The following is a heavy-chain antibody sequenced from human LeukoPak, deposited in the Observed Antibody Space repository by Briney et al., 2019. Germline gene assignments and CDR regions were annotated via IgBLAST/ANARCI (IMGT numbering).Heavy chain of an antibody. CDR3: ARHETSSLWTDDAFDI. J-gene: IGHJ3*02. CDR1: GYSFTSYW. V-gene: IGHV5-51*01. D-gene: IGHD6-13*01. Sequence: GESLKISCKGSGYSFTSYWIGWVRQMPGKGLEWMGITYPGDSDTRYSPSFQGQVTISADKSISTAYLQWSSLKASDTAMYYCARHETSSLWTDDAFDIWGQGTMVTVSS. CDR2: TYPGDSDT.